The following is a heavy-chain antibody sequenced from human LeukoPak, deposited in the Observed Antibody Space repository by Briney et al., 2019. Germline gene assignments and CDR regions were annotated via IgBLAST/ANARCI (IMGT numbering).Heavy chain of an antibody. V-gene: IGHV1-69*04. D-gene: IGHD3-22*01. CDR3: ARVDSSGYMVDY. Sequence: SVKVSCKASGGTFSSYAISWVRQAPGQGLEWVGRIIPILGIANYAQKFQGRVTITADKSTSTAYMELSSLRSEDTAVYYCARVDSSGYMVDYWGQGTLATVSS. CDR1: GGTFSSYA. CDR2: IIPILGIA. J-gene: IGHJ4*02.